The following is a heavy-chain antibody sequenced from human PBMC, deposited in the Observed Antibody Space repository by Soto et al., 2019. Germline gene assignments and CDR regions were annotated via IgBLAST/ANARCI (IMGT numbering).Heavy chain of an antibody. CDR1: GGSISSGGYY. CDR3: ARRRSYSGRWNYFDY. CDR2: IYYSGST. D-gene: IGHD1-26*01. Sequence: SETLSLTCTVSGGSISSGGYYWSWIRQHPGKGLEWIGYIYYSGSTYYNPSLKSRVTISVDTSKNQFSLELSSVTAADTAVYYCARRRSYSGRWNYFDYWGQGTLVTVSS. J-gene: IGHJ4*02. V-gene: IGHV4-31*03.